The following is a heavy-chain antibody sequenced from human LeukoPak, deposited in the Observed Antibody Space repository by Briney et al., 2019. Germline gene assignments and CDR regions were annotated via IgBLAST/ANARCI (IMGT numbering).Heavy chain of an antibody. CDR2: TYYKYKWYN. CDR1: GDSISTNSAA. J-gene: IGHJ6*02. Sequence: LSETLTLTCAISGDSISTNSAAWNWIRLSPSRGLEWVGRTYYKYKWYNDYAVSVKSRITINPDTSKNQLSLQLNSVTPEDTAVYYCARLTGDQHNVYLYYGIDVWGQGTTVTVSS. CDR3: ARLTGDQHNVYLYYGIDV. D-gene: IGHD7-27*01. V-gene: IGHV6-1*01.